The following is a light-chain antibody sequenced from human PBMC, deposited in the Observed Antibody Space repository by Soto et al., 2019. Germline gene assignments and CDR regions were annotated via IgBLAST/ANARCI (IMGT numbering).Light chain of an antibody. V-gene: IGKV1-5*01. CDR2: DAS. J-gene: IGKJ1*01. Sequence: DIQMTQSPSTLSASVGDRVTITCRASQSMNDWLAWYQQKPGKAPKVLIYDASSLQSVVPSRFSGSGSGTEFTLTIDSLQPDDVATYYCLRYNAFSQTFGQGTKVEL. CDR1: QSMNDW. CDR3: LRYNAFSQT.